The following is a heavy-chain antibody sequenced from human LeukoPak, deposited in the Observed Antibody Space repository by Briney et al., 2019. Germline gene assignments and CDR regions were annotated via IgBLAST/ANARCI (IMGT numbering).Heavy chain of an antibody. V-gene: IGHV3-13*01. CDR3: ARDFGTDTGYTNRFDL. Sequence: GGSLRLSCTASGFAFSAFEMHWVRQPTGKGLEWVSAIGNNFKTYYLDSVRGRFTISRENAKNSVYLQMNNLRAGDTAVYYCARDFGTDTGYTNRFDLWGRGTLVTVSS. CDR2: IGNNFKT. D-gene: IGHD1-14*01. CDR1: GFAFSAFE. J-gene: IGHJ5*02.